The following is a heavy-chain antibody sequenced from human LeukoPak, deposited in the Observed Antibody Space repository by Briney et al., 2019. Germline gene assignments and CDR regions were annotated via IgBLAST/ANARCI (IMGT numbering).Heavy chain of an antibody. CDR1: GGSTSSNYY. V-gene: IGHV4-39*02. CDR2: IYYSGST. D-gene: IGHD3-22*01. Sequence: SETLSLTCTVSGGSTSSNYYWGWIRQPPGKDLEWIGSIYYSGSTYYNPSLKSRVTIPVDTPKNQFSLKLSSVIAADTAVYYCAKEYYYDSSGSYDYWGQGTLVTVSS. J-gene: IGHJ4*02. CDR3: AKEYYYDSSGSYDY.